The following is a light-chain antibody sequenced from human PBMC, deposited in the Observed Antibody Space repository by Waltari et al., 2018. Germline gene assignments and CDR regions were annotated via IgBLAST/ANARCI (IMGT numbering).Light chain of an antibody. V-gene: IGLV4-69*01. CDR1: SGHSSNI. Sequence: QLVLTQSPSASASLGASVKLTCTLSSGHSSNIIAWHQQQPEKGPRYLMTVNRDGSHSQGDEIPERFSGSSSGAERYLTISSLQSEDEADYYCQTGGHGTWVFGGGTKLTVL. J-gene: IGLJ3*02. CDR2: VNRDGSH. CDR3: QTGGHGTWV.